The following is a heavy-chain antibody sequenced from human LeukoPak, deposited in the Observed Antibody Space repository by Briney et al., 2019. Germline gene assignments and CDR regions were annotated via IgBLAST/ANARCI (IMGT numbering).Heavy chain of an antibody. Sequence: EASVKVSCKASGGTLSRYAISWVRQAPGQGLEWMGGIIPILGTANYAQKFQGRVTITADESTGTAYMELSSLRSDDTAVYNCARVVTPRYCSTTRCYWKGWFDPWGQGTLVTVSS. D-gene: IGHD2-2*01. CDR2: IIPILGTA. CDR3: ARVVTPRYCSTTRCYWKGWFDP. V-gene: IGHV1-69*13. J-gene: IGHJ5*02. CDR1: GGTLSRYA.